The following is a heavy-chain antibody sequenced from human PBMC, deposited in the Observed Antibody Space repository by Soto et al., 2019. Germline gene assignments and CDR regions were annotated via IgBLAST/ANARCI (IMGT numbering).Heavy chain of an antibody. CDR3: ARGGIAGHWFDP. CDR1: GGSISSSNW. D-gene: IGHD6-13*01. J-gene: IGHJ5*02. CDR2: IYHSGST. Sequence: PSETLSLTCAVSGGSISSSNWWSWVRQPPGKGLEWIGEIYHSGSTNYNPSLKSRVSLSADTSKNQLSLNLRSVTVADTAVYYCARGGIAGHWFDPWGQGILVTVSS. V-gene: IGHV4-4*02.